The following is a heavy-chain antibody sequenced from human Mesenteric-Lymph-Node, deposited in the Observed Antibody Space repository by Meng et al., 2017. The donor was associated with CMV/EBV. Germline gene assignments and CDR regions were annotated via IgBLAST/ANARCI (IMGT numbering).Heavy chain of an antibody. CDR2: TYYRSKWYV. J-gene: IGHJ3*02. CDR3: ARDSEMGNDAFDI. D-gene: IGHD7-27*01. Sequence: DSVYSRSAAWDWIRQSPSRGLEWLGRTYYRSKWYVDYALSVKSRITINTDTSKNQFSLQLNSVTPEDTAMYYCARDSEMGNDAFDIWGQGTMVTVSS. CDR1: DSVYSRSAA. V-gene: IGHV6-1*01.